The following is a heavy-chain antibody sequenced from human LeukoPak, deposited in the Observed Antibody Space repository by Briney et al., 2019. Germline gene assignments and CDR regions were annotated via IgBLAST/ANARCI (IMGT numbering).Heavy chain of an antibody. V-gene: IGHV4-38-2*02. D-gene: IGHD3-22*01. J-gene: IGHJ6*02. CDR2: IYHSGST. Sequence: PSETLSLTCTVSGYSISSGYYWGWIRQPPGKGLEWIGSIYHSGSTYYNPSLKSRVTISVDMSKNQFSLKLSSVTAADTAVYYCARLGTDSSGYYSYYYGMDVWGQGTTVTVSS. CDR1: GYSISSGYY. CDR3: ARLGTDSSGYYSYYYGMDV.